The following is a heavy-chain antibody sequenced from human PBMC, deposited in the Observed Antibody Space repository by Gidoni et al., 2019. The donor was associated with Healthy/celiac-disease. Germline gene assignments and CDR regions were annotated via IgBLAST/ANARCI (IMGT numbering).Heavy chain of an antibody. D-gene: IGHD2-15*01. V-gene: IGHV1-18*01. CDR3: ARAGYCSGGSCYSAWFDP. CDR2: ISAYNGNT. CDR1: GSTLTSYG. Sequence: QVQLVQYGAEVKKPGASVKVSCKASGSTLTSYGSSWVRQAPGQGLEWMGWISAYNGNTNHDQKLQGRVTMTTATSTSTAYMELRSLRSDDTAVYYCARAGYCSGGSCYSAWFDPWGQGTLVTVSS. J-gene: IGHJ5*02.